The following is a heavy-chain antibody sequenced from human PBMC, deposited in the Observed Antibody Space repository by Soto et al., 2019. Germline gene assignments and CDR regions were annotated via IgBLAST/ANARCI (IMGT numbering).Heavy chain of an antibody. J-gene: IGHJ4*02. Sequence: EVQLVESGGGLVQPGGSLRLSCAASGFTFSSYWMHWVRQAPGKGXXXVSRINSVGSSTSYADSVKGRFTISRDNXXXXXXLXXXXXXXXXXXXXXXXRRGXLXFXEENLDYWGQGTLVTVSS. CDR1: GFTFSSYW. V-gene: IGHV3-74*01. CDR2: INSVGSST. CDR3: XRRGXLXFXEENLDY. D-gene: IGHD3-10*01.